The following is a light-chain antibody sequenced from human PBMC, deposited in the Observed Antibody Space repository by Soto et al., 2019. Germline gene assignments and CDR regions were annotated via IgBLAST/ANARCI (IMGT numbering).Light chain of an antibody. CDR2: DNN. Sequence: QSVLTQPPSVSAAPGQTVTISCSGSSSNIGNNFVSWYQHLPGTAPKLLIYDNNKRSSGIPDRFSGSKSGTSATLGITGLQTGDEADYYCGTWDSSLSFWVFGGGTKLTVL. CDR3: GTWDSSLSFWV. V-gene: IGLV1-51*01. CDR1: SSNIGNNF. J-gene: IGLJ3*02.